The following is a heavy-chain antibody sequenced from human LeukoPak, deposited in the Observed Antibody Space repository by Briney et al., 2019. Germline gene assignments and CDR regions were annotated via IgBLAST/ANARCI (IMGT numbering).Heavy chain of an antibody. CDR3: ARVWQEYYDSSGYYLEDY. Sequence: AAVKVSCKASGYTFTSYYMHWVRQAPGQGLEWMGIINPSGGSTNYAQKLQGRVTMTTDTSTSTAYMELRSLRSDDTAVYYCARVWQEYYDSSGYYLEDYWGQGTLVTVSS. CDR2: INPSGGST. J-gene: IGHJ4*02. V-gene: IGHV1-46*01. CDR1: GYTFTSYY. D-gene: IGHD3-22*01.